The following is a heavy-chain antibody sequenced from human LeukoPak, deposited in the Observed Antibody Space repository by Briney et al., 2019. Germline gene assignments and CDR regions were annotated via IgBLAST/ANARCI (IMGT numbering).Heavy chain of an antibody. J-gene: IGHJ4*02. CDR1: GFTFSSYA. CDR2: ISYDGSNK. Sequence: GGSLRLSCAASGFTFSSYAMHWVRQAPGKGLEWVAVISYDGSNKYYADSVKGRFTISRDNSKNTLYLQMNSLRAEDTALYYCAKGAREGGTSYSAIDYWGQGTLVTVSS. V-gene: IGHV3-30-3*01. D-gene: IGHD2-15*01. CDR3: AKGAREGGTSYSAIDY.